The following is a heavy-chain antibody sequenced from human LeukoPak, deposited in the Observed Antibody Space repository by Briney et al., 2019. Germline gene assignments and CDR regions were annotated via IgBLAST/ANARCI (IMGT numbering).Heavy chain of an antibody. CDR1: GFTFSSYW. D-gene: IGHD7-27*01. J-gene: IGHJ4*02. Sequence: GSLRLSCAASGFTFSSYWMSWVRQAPGKGLEWVDNIKQDGSEKQYVDSVKGRFAISRDNAENSLYLQMNSLKAEDTAVYYCGRFTRSGDSVYWGQGTLVTVSS. V-gene: IGHV3-7*04. CDR3: GRFTRSGDSVY. CDR2: IKQDGSEK.